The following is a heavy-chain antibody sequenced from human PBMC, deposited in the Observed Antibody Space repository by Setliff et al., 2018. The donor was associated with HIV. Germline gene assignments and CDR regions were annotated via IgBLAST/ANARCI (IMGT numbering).Heavy chain of an antibody. J-gene: IGHJ3*02. CDR1: GGSISSGNYY. CDR3: ATGKLAAGGAFVI. Sequence: SETLSLTCTVSGGSISSGNYYWTWIRQHPGKGLEWIGYIYHSGSTYYSPSLKSRVTISVDTSKNQFSLELNSVTAADTAVFYCATGKLAAGGAFVIWGQGTMVTVSS. D-gene: IGHD6-13*01. CDR2: IYHSGST. V-gene: IGHV4-31*03.